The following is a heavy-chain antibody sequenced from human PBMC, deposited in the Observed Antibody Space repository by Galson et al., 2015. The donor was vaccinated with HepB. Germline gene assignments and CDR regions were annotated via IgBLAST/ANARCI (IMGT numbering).Heavy chain of an antibody. J-gene: IGHJ4*02. CDR2: IRSKASSQAK. D-gene: IGHD6-13*01. Sequence: SLRLSCAASGFTFSGSAIHWVRQASGKGLEWVGRIRSKASSQAKAYTASLKGRFTISRDDSKNTAYLHMNSLKTEDTAVYYCARLGDLSGYTSLWGQGTLVTVSS. V-gene: IGHV3-73*01. CDR3: ARLGDLSGYTSL. CDR1: GFTFSGSA.